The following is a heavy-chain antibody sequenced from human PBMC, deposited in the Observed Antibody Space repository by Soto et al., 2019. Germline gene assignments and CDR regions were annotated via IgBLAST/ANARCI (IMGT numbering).Heavy chain of an antibody. CDR2: INHSGST. CDR3: ARIPLTVHDSSGYYPPGTPGHFDY. D-gene: IGHD3-22*01. V-gene: IGHV4-34*01. CDR1: GGSFSGYY. J-gene: IGHJ4*02. Sequence: QVQLQQWGAGLLKPSETLSLTCAVYGGSFSGYYWSWIRQPPGKGLEWIGEINHSGSTNYNPSLKRRVTISVDTAKNQFSLKLSSVTAADTAVYYCARIPLTVHDSSGYYPPGTPGHFDYWGQGTLVTVSS.